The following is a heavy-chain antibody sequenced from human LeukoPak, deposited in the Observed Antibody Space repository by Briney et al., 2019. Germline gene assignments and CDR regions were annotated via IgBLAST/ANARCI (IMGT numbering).Heavy chain of an antibody. Sequence: SQTLSLTCTVSGGSINSGGYYWSWIRQPPGKGLEWIGYIYHSGSTYYNPSLKSRVTISVDRSKNQFSLKLSSVTAADMAVYYCASSLTVVSPGYWGQGTLVTVSS. CDR2: IYHSGST. J-gene: IGHJ4*02. V-gene: IGHV4-30-2*01. D-gene: IGHD4-23*01. CDR3: ASSLTVVSPGY. CDR1: GGSINSGGYY.